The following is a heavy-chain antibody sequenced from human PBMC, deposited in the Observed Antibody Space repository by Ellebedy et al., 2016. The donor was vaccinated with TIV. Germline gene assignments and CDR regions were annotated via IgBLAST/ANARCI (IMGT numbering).Heavy chain of an antibody. J-gene: IGHJ4*02. Sequence: AASVKVSCKASGYTFTSYDISWARQAPGQGLEWMGWISAYNGNTNYAQKLQGRVTMTTDTSTSTAYMELRSLRSDDTAVYYCARDRYVFLEWLFPDYWGQGTLVTVSS. CDR3: ARDRYVFLEWLFPDY. D-gene: IGHD3-3*01. V-gene: IGHV1-18*01. CDR2: ISAYNGNT. CDR1: GYTFTSYD.